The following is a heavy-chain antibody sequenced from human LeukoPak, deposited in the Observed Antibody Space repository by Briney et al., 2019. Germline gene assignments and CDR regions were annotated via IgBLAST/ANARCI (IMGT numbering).Heavy chain of an antibody. D-gene: IGHD6-13*01. Sequence: SVKVSCKVSGGTFNTYAISWVRQAPGQGLEWMGGIIPVFGTPDYAQKFQGRVTITADESTSTAYMELSSLRSEDTAVYYCARVGYSSSGEDNWGQGTLVTVSS. V-gene: IGHV1-69*13. CDR1: GGTFNTYA. CDR3: ARVGYSSSGEDN. CDR2: IIPVFGTP. J-gene: IGHJ4*02.